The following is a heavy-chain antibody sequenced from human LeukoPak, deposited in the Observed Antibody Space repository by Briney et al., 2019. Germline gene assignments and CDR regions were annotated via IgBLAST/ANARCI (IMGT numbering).Heavy chain of an antibody. V-gene: IGHV4-30-4*08. CDR3: ARLTVVPAAIGA. J-gene: IGHJ1*01. Sequence: PSETLSLTCTVSGGSISSGDYYWSWIRQPPGKGLEWIGYIYYSGSTYYNSSLKSRVTISVDTSKNQFSLKLSSVTAADTAVYYCARLTVVPAAIGAWGQGTLVTVSS. CDR1: GGSISSGDYY. D-gene: IGHD2-2*02. CDR2: IYYSGST.